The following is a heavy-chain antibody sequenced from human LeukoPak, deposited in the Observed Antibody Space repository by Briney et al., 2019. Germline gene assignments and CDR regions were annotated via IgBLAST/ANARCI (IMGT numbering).Heavy chain of an antibody. CDR1: GGSISSHY. D-gene: IGHD3-3*01. CDR2: IYYSGST. Sequence: PSETLSLTCTVSGGSISSHYWSWIRQPPGKGLEWIGYIYYSGSTNYNPSLKSRVTISVDTSKNQFSLKLSSVTAADTAVYYCARVGIFGVAVAFDYWGQGTLVTVSS. V-gene: IGHV4-59*11. CDR3: ARVGIFGVAVAFDY. J-gene: IGHJ4*02.